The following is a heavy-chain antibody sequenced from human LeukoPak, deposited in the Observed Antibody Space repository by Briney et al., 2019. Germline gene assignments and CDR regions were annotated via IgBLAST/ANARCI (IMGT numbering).Heavy chain of an antibody. CDR2: ISGSGSGGST. CDR3: ARDKGTSYLSSFDY. CDR1: GFTFSDYA. D-gene: IGHD6-6*01. J-gene: IGHJ4*02. Sequence: GGSLRLSCAGTGFTFSDYAMSWVRQAPGKGLEWVSGISGSGSGGSTYYADSVKGRFTISRDNSKNTLYLQMNSLRAADTAVYYCARDKGTSYLSSFDYWGQGTLVTVSS. V-gene: IGHV3-23*01.